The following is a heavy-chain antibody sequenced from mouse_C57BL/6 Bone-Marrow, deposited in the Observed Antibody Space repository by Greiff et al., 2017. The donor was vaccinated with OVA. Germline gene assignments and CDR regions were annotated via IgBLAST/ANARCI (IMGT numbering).Heavy chain of an antibody. Sequence: EVQLQQSGPELVKPGASVKMSCKASGYTFTDYNMHWVKQSNGKSLEWIGYINPNNGGTSYNQKFKGKATLTVNKSSSTSYMELRSLTSEDSAVYYCGRSDYDDDYWGQGTTLTVSS. V-gene: IGHV1-22*01. D-gene: IGHD2-13*01. CDR3: GRSDYDDDY. CDR2: INPNNGGT. J-gene: IGHJ2*01. CDR1: GYTFTDYN.